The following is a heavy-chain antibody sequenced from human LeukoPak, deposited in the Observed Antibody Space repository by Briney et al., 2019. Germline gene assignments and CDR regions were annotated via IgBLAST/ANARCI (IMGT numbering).Heavy chain of an antibody. CDR1: GYTFAGFY. V-gene: IGHV1-2*02. CDR2: INPHSGGT. J-gene: IGHJ5*02. D-gene: IGHD2-15*01. CDR3: AREVIVAAIAGWFDP. Sequence: ASVKVSCKASGYTFAGFYIHWVRQAPGQGLEWMGWINPHSGGTNYAQKFQGRVTMTRDTSITTAYMERSRLRSDDTAVYYCAREVIVAAIAGWFDPWGQGTLVTVSS.